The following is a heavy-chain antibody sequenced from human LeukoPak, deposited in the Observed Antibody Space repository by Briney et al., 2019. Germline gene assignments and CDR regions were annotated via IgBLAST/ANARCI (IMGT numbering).Heavy chain of an antibody. Sequence: SETLSLTCTVSGGSISSYYWSWIRQPAGKGLEWIGRIYTSGSTNYNPSLKSRVTMSIDTSNNQFSLKLSSVTAADTAVYYCARVARSRPYYYDTSDYFAYWGQGTLVTVSS. CDR2: IYTSGST. CDR1: GGSISSYY. CDR3: ARVARSRPYYYDTSDYFAY. V-gene: IGHV4-4*07. J-gene: IGHJ4*02. D-gene: IGHD3-22*01.